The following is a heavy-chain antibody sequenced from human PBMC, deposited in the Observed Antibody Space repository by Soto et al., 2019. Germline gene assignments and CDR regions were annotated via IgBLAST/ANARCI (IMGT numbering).Heavy chain of an antibody. D-gene: IGHD6-6*01. J-gene: IGHJ5*01. CDR2: INHSGST. CDR3: ARTSRFDA. CDR1: GGSFSGYY. V-gene: IGHV4-34*01. Sequence: SETLSLTCAVYGGSFSGYYWSWIRQPPGKGLEWIGEINHSGSTNYNPSLKSRVTISVDTSKNQFSLKLSSVTAADTAVYYCARTSRFDAWGHGTLGTGS.